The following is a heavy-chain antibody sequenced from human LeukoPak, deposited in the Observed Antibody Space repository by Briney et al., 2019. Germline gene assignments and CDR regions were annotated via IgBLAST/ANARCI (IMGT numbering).Heavy chain of an antibody. CDR1: GFIFSDYH. CDR3: AVGRDIRVAGPGGYFDY. CDR2: ISPGGQTT. J-gene: IGHJ4*02. D-gene: IGHD6-19*01. Sequence: GGSLRLSCAASGFIFSDYHMNWIRQAPGKGLELISYISPGGQTTYFADSVKGRVTLSRDNAKKSLSLQMNSLTADDTAVYFCAVGRDIRVAGPGGYFDYWGQGTLVAVSS. V-gene: IGHV3-11*01.